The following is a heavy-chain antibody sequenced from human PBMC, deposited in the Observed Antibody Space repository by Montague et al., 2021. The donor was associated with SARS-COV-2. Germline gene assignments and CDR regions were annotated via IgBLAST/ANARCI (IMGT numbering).Heavy chain of an antibody. CDR1: SSSFLPYY. J-gene: IGHJ4*02. D-gene: IGHD6-19*01. CDR2: ISISGST. V-gene: IGHV4-4*08. CDR3: ARDIAVAGLFDY. Sequence: SETLSLTCAVNSSSFLPYYWSWIRQPPGGGLEWIGRISISGSTNYNPSLKSRVTISVDTSKNQFSLKLSSVTAADTAVYYCARDIAVAGLFDYWGQGTLVTVSS.